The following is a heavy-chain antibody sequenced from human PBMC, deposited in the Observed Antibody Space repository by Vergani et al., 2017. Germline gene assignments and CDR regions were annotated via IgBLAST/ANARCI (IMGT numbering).Heavy chain of an antibody. CDR2: ISGSGGRT. J-gene: IGHJ4*02. D-gene: IGHD3-3*01. CDR1: GFTFSSYV. Sequence: EVQLLESGGGLVQPGGSLRLSCAASGFTFSSYVMSWVRQAPGKGLEWVSAISGSGGRTYYADSVKGRFTISRDNSKNTLYLQMNSLRAEDTAVYYCAKLRFLEWLLSEFDYWGQGTLVTVSS. V-gene: IGHV3-23*01. CDR3: AKLRFLEWLLSEFDY.